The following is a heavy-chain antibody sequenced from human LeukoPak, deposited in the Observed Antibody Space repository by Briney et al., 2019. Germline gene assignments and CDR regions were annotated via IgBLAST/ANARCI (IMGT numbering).Heavy chain of an antibody. J-gene: IGHJ4*02. Sequence: PSETLSLTCTVSGGSISTYYWSWIRQPAGKGLEWIGRIYSSGTTTTYNPSLKSRVTKSVDTSKNQFSLKLVSVTAADSAVYYCARWVAAAAIYYFDYWGQGTLVTVSS. CDR2: IYSSGTTT. CDR1: GGSISTYY. V-gene: IGHV4-4*07. D-gene: IGHD6-13*01. CDR3: ARWVAAAAIYYFDY.